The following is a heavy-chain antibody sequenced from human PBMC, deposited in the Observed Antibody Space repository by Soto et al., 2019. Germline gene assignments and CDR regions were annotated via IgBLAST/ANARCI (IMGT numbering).Heavy chain of an antibody. Sequence: QVQLVESGGGVVQPGRSLRLSCAASGFTFSSYGMHWVRQAPGKGLEWVAVISYDGSNKYYADSVKGRFTISRDNSKNTLYLQMNSLRAEDTAVYYCAKDRGDSSVSEVSDGMDVWGQGTTVTVSS. J-gene: IGHJ6*02. CDR2: ISYDGSNK. CDR3: AKDRGDSSVSEVSDGMDV. CDR1: GFTFSSYG. D-gene: IGHD3-22*01. V-gene: IGHV3-30*18.